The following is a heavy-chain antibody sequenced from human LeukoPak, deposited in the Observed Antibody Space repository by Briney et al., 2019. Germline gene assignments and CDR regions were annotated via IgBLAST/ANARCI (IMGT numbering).Heavy chain of an antibody. D-gene: IGHD3-10*02. CDR3: AHIGDYVADY. V-gene: IGHV2-5*02. CDR1: GCSLSTSGVG. J-gene: IGHJ4*02. Sequence: SGHTLFNPTWTLTLTCTFSGCSLSTSGVGVAWIRLPPGKPLEWLAVFYRDDDKRNSPPLKSRLTITKDTSKNQVVLTMTNMDPVDTATYYCAHIGDYVADYWGQGTLVTVFS. CDR2: FYRDDDK.